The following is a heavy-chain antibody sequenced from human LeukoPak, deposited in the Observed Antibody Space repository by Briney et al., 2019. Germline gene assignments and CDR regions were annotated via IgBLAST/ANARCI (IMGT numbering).Heavy chain of an antibody. D-gene: IGHD3-16*02. CDR1: GYTFTSYG. CDR3: ARAAPYYDYVWGSYRDRLFDY. Sequence: GASVKVSCKASGYTFTSYGISWVRQAPGQGLEWMGWISAYNGNTNYAQKLQGRVTMTTDTSASTAYMELRSLRSDDTAVYYCARAAPYYDYVWGSYRDRLFDYWGQGTLVTVSS. V-gene: IGHV1-18*01. J-gene: IGHJ4*02. CDR2: ISAYNGNT.